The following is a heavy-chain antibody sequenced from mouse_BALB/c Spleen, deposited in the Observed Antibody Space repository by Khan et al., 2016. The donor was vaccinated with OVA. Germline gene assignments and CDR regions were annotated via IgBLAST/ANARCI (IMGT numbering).Heavy chain of an antibody. D-gene: IGHD2-4*01. CDR3: ARSDDYDVGGFAY. CDR2: IWTGGIT. V-gene: IGHV2-9*02. CDR1: GFSLSNYG. Sequence: VQLQESGPGLVAPSQSLSITCTVSGFSLSNYGIHWVRQPPGKGLEWLGVIWTGGITNYNSALMSRLIISKDNSKSQVFLKMNRLQTDDTAIYYCARSDDYDVGGFAYWGQGTLVTVSA. J-gene: IGHJ3*01.